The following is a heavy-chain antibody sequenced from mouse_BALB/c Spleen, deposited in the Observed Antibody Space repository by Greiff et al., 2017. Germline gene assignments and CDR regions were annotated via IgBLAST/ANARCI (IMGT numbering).Heavy chain of an antibody. CDR1: GFNIKDTY. CDR2: IDPANGNT. CDR3: AGLLRLRGYFDY. J-gene: IGHJ2*01. V-gene: IGHV14-3*02. D-gene: IGHD1-2*01. Sequence: EVQLQQSGAELVKPGASVKLSCTASGFNIKDTYMHWVKQRPEQGLEWIGRIDPANGNTKYDPKFQGKATITADTSSNTAYLQLSSLTSEDTAVYYCAGLLRLRGYFDYWGQGTTLTVSS.